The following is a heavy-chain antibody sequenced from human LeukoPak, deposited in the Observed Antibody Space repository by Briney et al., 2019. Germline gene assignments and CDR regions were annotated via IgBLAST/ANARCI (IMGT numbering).Heavy chain of an antibody. J-gene: IGHJ6*02. V-gene: IGHV3-43*02. CDR1: GFTFSSYW. Sequence: GGSLRLSCAASGFTFSSYWMSWVRQTPGKGLEWVGVISAEGRTDHADSVRGRFTISRDNSKESLFLQMTSLRDEDTALYYCATWAFYHDLDVWGQGTTVTVSS. CDR3: ATWAFYHDLDV. CDR2: ISAEGRT. D-gene: IGHD3-16*01.